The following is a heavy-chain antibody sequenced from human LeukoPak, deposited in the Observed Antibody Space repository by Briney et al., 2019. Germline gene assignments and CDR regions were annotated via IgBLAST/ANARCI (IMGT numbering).Heavy chain of an antibody. J-gene: IGHJ4*02. Sequence: GGSLRLSCTASGLTFSSFAMHWVRQAPGKGLEWVALISYDGSNTYYADSVKGRFTISRDNSKNTLYLQMNSLRAEDTALYYCAREGVHFDYWGQGTLVTVSS. CDR3: AREGVHFDY. CDR2: ISYDGSNT. V-gene: IGHV3-30-3*01. CDR1: GLTFSSFA. D-gene: IGHD2-8*01.